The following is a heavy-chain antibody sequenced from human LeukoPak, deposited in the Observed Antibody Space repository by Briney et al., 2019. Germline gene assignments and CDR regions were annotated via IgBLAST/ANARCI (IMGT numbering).Heavy chain of an antibody. V-gene: IGHV4-34*01. D-gene: IGHD2-2*02. CDR1: GGSFSGYY. CDR3: ARVGDCSSTSCYTHFDY. Sequence: SETLSLTCAVYGGSFSGYYWSWIRQPPGKGLEWIGEINHSGSTNYNPSLKSRVTISVDTSKNQFSLKLSSVTAADTAVYYCARVGDCSSTSCYTHFDYWGQGTLVTVSS. CDR2: INHSGST. J-gene: IGHJ4*02.